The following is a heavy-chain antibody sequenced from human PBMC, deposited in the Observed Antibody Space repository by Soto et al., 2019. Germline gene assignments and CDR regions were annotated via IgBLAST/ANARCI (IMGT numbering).Heavy chain of an antibody. J-gene: IGHJ4*02. V-gene: IGHV5-51*01. CDR1: GYSFTSYW. CDR3: ARHATYYNLLRGYYFDY. CDR2: INPGDAET. Sequence: GESLKISCKGSGYSFTSYWIAWVRQMPGKGLEWMAIINPGDAETKYSPSFQGQVTISADKSINTAYLQWSSLKASDTAMYYCARHATYYNLLRGYYFDYWGQATQVTVSS. D-gene: IGHD3-3*01.